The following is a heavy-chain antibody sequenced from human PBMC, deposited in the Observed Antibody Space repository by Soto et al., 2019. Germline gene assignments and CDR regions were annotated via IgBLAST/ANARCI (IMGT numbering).Heavy chain of an antibody. CDR1: GFTFSSYA. CDR3: ARGHFGVTMDV. V-gene: IGHV3-23*01. J-gene: IGHJ6*02. Sequence: GGSLRLSCSASGFTFSSYAMTWVRQAPGKGLEWVSFISGNGGNTYYAEYVKGRFTISRDNSKSTLYLQMNTLRAEDTAFYYCARGHFGVTMDVWGQGTTVTVSS. CDR2: ISGNGGNT. D-gene: IGHD3-3*01.